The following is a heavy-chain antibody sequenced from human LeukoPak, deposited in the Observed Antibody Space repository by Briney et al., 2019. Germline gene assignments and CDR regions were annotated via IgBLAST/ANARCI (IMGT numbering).Heavy chain of an antibody. CDR1: GGTFSSYA. CDR3: ARADSSSWRDAFDI. V-gene: IGHV1-69*05. D-gene: IGHD6-13*01. J-gene: IGHJ3*02. Sequence: ASVKVSCKASGGTFSSYAISWVQQAPGQGLEWMGGIIPIFGTANYAQKFQGRVTITTDESTSTAYMELSSLRSEDTAVYYCARADSSSWRDAFDIWGQGTMVTVSS. CDR2: IIPIFGTA.